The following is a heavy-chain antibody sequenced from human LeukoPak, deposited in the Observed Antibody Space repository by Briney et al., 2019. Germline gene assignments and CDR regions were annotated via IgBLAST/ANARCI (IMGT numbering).Heavy chain of an antibody. V-gene: IGHV3-30*02. Sequence: GGSLRLSCAASGFTFINYGIHWVRQAPGKGLEWVAFIRYDESNRYYSDSVKGRFTISRDNAKNSLYLQMNSLRAEDTAVYYCARLTNSGSYFGYYYYMDVWGKGTTVTVSS. CDR1: GFTFINYG. CDR2: IRYDESNR. CDR3: ARLTNSGSYFGYYYYMDV. J-gene: IGHJ6*03. D-gene: IGHD1-26*01.